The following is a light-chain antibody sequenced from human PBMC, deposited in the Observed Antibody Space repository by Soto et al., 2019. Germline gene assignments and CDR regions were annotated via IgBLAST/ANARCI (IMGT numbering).Light chain of an antibody. V-gene: IGLV1-44*01. CDR2: SYN. CDR3: AAWDDSLNGHVV. J-gene: IGLJ2*01. CDR1: RSNIGSNT. Sequence: QPVLTQPPSASGTPGQRVTISCSGSRSNIGSNTVNWYQQLPGTAPKLLIYSYNQRPSGVPDRFSGSKSGTSASLAISGLQSEDEADYYCAAWDDSLNGHVVFGGGTKLTVL.